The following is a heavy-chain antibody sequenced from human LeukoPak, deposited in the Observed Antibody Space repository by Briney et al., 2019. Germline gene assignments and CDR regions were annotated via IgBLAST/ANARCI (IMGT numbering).Heavy chain of an antibody. CDR1: GFTFCSYW. CDR2: IKQVGSEK. D-gene: IGHD5-18*01. Sequence: GGSLRLSCAASGFTFCSYWVSWVRQAPGKGREWVANIKQVGSEKYYVDCVKGRFTISRDNAKNSLYLQMSSLRAEDTAVYYCARLDGYSYGFIDNWFDPWGQGTLVTVSS. J-gene: IGHJ5*02. CDR3: ARLDGYSYGFIDNWFDP. V-gene: IGHV3-7*01.